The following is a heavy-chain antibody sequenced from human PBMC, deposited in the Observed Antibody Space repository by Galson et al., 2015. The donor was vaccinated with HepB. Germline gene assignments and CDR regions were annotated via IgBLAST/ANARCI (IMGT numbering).Heavy chain of an antibody. J-gene: IGHJ3*02. CDR3: ARGASNSFHS. V-gene: IGHV3-7*01. CDR1: GFTFSDSW. D-gene: IGHD5-24*01. CDR2: TKPDGSDK. Sequence: SLRLSCAASGFTFSDSWMDWIRQAPGKGLEWVASTKPDGSDKYYVDSVKGRFTISRDNAKSSLFLQMNSLRLEDTAVYYCARGASNSFHSWGQGAMVTVSS.